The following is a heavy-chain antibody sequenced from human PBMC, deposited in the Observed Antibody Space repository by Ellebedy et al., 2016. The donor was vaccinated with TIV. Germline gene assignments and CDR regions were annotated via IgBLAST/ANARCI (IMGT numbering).Heavy chain of an antibody. CDR2: ISYDGSNK. CDR1: GFTFSSYA. D-gene: IGHD6-6*01. Sequence: GGSLRLSXAASGFTFSSYAMHWVRQAPGKGLEWVAVISYDGSNKYYADSVKGRFTISRDNSKNTLYLQMNSLRAEDTAVYYCARVSYSSSYSENDYWGQGTLVTVSS. CDR3: ARVSYSSSYSENDY. V-gene: IGHV3-30-3*01. J-gene: IGHJ4*02.